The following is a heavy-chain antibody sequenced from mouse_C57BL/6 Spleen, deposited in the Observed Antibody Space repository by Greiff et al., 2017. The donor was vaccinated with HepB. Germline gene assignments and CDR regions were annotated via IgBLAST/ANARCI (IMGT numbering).Heavy chain of an antibody. V-gene: IGHV1-82*01. Sequence: VQLQQSGPELVKPGASVKISCKASGYAFSSSWMNWVKQRPGKGLEWIGQIYPGDGDTNYNGKFKGKATLTADKSSSTAYMQLSSLTSEDSAVYFCARWGYGNLYAMDYWGQGTSVTVSS. CDR3: ARWGYGNLYAMDY. D-gene: IGHD2-10*02. CDR1: GYAFSSSW. J-gene: IGHJ4*01. CDR2: IYPGDGDT.